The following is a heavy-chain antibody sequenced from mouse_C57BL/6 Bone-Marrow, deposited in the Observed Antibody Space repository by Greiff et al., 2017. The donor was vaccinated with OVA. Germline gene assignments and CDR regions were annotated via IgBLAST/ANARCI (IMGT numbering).Heavy chain of an antibody. J-gene: IGHJ2*01. D-gene: IGHD2-1*01. CDR1: GFTFSSYA. V-gene: IGHV5-4*01. CDR3: ARGGYYGNYEVDY. CDR2: ISDGGSYT. Sequence: EVQLVESGGGLVKPGGSLKLSCAASGFTFSSYAMSWVRQTPEKRLEWVATISDGGSYTYYPDNVKGRFTISRDNAKNNLYLQMSHLKSEDTAMYYCARGGYYGNYEVDYWGQGTTLTVSS.